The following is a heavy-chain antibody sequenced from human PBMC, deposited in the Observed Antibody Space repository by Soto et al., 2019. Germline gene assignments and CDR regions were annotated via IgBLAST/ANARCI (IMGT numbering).Heavy chain of an antibody. D-gene: IGHD5-18*01. Sequence: SETLSLTCTVSGGSISSGGYYWSWIRQHPGKGLEWIGYIYYSGSTYYNPSLKSRVTISVDTSKNQFSLKLSSVTAADTAVYYCARIQLWPPNWFDPWGQGTLVTVSS. CDR1: GGSISSGGYY. V-gene: IGHV4-31*03. CDR3: ARIQLWPPNWFDP. CDR2: IYYSGST. J-gene: IGHJ5*02.